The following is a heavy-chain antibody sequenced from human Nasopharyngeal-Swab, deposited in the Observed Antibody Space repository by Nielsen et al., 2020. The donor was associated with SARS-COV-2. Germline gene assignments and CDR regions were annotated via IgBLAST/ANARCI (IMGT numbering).Heavy chain of an antibody. D-gene: IGHD6-19*01. V-gene: IGHV3-21*01. CDR3: ARVTKLKYSSGWYASDY. CDR2: ISSSSSYI. J-gene: IGHJ4*02. CDR1: GFTFSSYS. Sequence: GESLKISCAASGFTFSSYSMNWVRQAPGKGPEWVSSISSSSSYIYYADSVKGRFIISRDNAKNSLYLQMNSLRAEDTAVYYCARVTKLKYSSGWYASDYWGQGTLVTVSS.